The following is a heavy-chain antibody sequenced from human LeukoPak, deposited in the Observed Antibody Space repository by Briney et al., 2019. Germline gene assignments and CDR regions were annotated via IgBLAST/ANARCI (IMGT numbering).Heavy chain of an antibody. CDR1: GYTFTSYD. D-gene: IGHD3-3*01. CDR2: MNPNSGNT. CDR3: ARVWSDCYVTNCYISEY. V-gene: IGHV1-8*01. Sequence: GASVKVSCKASGYTFTSYDINWVRQATGQGLEWMGWMNPNSGNTGYAQKFQGRVTMTRNTSISTAYMELSSLRAEDTAVYYCARVWSDCYVTNCYISEYWGQGTLVTVSS. J-gene: IGHJ4*02.